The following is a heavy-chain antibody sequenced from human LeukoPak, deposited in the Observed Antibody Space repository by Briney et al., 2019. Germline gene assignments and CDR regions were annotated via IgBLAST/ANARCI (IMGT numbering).Heavy chain of an antibody. CDR3: ARRTRSFSYTYGDAYYYYYMDG. J-gene: IGHJ6*03. CDR1: GGSVSSDS. CDR2: ISYSGST. V-gene: IGHV4-59*02. D-gene: IGHD5-18*01. Sequence: PSETLSLTCTVSGGSVSSDSWSWIRQPPGQGLEWIGYISYSGSTSYNPPLKSRVTISVDPSNSQFFLKQRSVTAADTAVYYCARRTRSFSYTYGDAYYYYYMDGWGKGTTVIVS.